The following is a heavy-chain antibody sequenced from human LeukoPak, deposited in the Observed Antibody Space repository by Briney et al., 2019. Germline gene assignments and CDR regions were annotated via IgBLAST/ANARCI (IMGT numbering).Heavy chain of an antibody. V-gene: IGHV1-18*01. Sequence: ASVNVSCKASGYTFTSYGISWVRQAPGQGLEWMGWISAYNGNTNYAQKLQGRVTMTTDTSTSTAYMELRSLRSDDTAVYYCARDSWVAGDFDYWGQGTLVTVSS. CDR1: GYTFTSYG. CDR2: ISAYNGNT. D-gene: IGHD6-19*01. J-gene: IGHJ4*02. CDR3: ARDSWVAGDFDY.